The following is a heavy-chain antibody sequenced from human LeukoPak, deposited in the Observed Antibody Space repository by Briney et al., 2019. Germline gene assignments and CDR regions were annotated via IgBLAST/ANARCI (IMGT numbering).Heavy chain of an antibody. D-gene: IGHD2-2*01. CDR2: IRYDGSNK. CDR1: GFTFSSYG. J-gene: IGHJ4*02. Sequence: GGSLRLSCAASGFTFSSYGMHWVRQAPGKGLEWVAFIRYDGSNKYYADSVKGRFTISRDNSKNTLYLQMNSLRAEDTAVYYCAKSGRYCSSTSCRERGRVDYWGQGTLVTVSS. CDR3: AKSGRYCSSTSCRERGRVDY. V-gene: IGHV3-30*02.